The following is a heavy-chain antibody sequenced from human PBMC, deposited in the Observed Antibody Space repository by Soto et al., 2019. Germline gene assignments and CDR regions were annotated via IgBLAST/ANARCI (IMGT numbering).Heavy chain of an antibody. V-gene: IGHV3-74*01. CDR3: ASTVNDYYDSSGYYY. J-gene: IGHJ4*02. D-gene: IGHD3-22*01. CDR2: INSDGSST. CDR1: GFTFSSYW. Sequence: GGSLRLSCAASGFTFSSYWMHWVRQAPGKGLVWVSRINSDGSSTSYADSVKGRFTISRDNAKNTLYLQMNSLRAEDTAVYYCASTVNDYYDSSGYYYWGQGTLVTVSS.